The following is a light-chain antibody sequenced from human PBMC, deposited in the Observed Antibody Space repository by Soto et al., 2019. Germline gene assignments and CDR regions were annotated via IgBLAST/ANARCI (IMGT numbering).Light chain of an antibody. CDR2: GAS. Sequence: IVLTQSPGTLSLSPGERTTLSCRASQSISRYLAWYQQKPGQGPRLLIYGASSRATGTPDRFSGSESGTDFTLTINRLEPEDFAMYYCQQYGSSPRTFGQGTKGDIK. CDR1: QSISRY. CDR3: QQYGSSPRT. J-gene: IGKJ1*01. V-gene: IGKV3-20*01.